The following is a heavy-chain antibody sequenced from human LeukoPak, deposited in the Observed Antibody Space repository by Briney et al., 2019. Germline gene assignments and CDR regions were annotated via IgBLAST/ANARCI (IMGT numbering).Heavy chain of an antibody. CDR3: ARDRGGSYYGGHDAFDI. Sequence: GGSLRLSCAASGVTFSSYTTNWVRQAPGKGLEWVSSISSSSSYIYYADSVKGRFTISRDNAKNSLYLQMNSLRAEDTAVYYCARDRGGSYYGGHDAFDIWGQGTMVTVSS. CDR1: GVTFSSYT. CDR2: ISSSSSYI. D-gene: IGHD1-26*01. J-gene: IGHJ3*02. V-gene: IGHV3-21*01.